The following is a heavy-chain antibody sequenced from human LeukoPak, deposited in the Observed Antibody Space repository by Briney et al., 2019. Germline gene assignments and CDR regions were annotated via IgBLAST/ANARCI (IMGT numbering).Heavy chain of an antibody. V-gene: IGHV3-7*01. Sequence: GGSLRLSCTGSEFDLRSYWMSWVRQAPGKGLEWVANIKQDGSEKHYVDPVKGRFTISRDNAKNSLYLQMNSLRVEDTAVYYCARENWAPYDWGQGTLVTVSS. D-gene: IGHD7-27*01. CDR2: IKQDGSEK. CDR1: EFDLRSYW. CDR3: ARENWAPYD. J-gene: IGHJ4*02.